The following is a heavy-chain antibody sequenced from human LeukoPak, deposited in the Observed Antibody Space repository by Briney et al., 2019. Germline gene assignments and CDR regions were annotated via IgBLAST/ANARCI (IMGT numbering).Heavy chain of an antibody. D-gene: IGHD4-17*01. V-gene: IGHV1-69*04. CDR1: GGTFSSYA. CDR3: ASGSPVTTSS. J-gene: IGHJ5*02. CDR2: IIPILGIA. Sequence: ASVKVSCKASGGTFSSYATSWVRQAPGQGLEWMGRIIPILGIANYAQKFQGRVTITADKSTSTAYMELSSLRSEDTAVYYCASGSPVTTSSWGQGTLVTVSS.